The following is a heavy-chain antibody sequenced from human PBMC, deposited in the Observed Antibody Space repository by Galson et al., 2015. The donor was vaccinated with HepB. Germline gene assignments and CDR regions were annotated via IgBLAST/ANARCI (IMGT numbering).Heavy chain of an antibody. V-gene: IGHV1-46*01. D-gene: IGHD6-6*01. J-gene: IGHJ6*02. Sequence: SVKVSCKASGYTFINYYIHWVRQAPGQGLDWMGFINPSDGRSTYAQKIQDRVTMTRDTSTSTVYMELSSLRSEDTAVYCCARVPYKTARPEGMDYYYAMDVWGQGTTVTVSS. CDR2: INPSDGRS. CDR1: GYTFINYY. CDR3: ARVPYKTARPEGMDYYYAMDV.